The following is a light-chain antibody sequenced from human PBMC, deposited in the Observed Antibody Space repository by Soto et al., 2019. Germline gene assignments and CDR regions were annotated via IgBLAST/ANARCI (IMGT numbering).Light chain of an antibody. J-gene: IGKJ1*01. CDR3: QPYMSSVT. CDR1: QSVDTTF. V-gene: IGKV3-20*01. CDR2: GAS. Sequence: EIVLTQSPGSLSLSPGQRATLSCRASQSVDTTFFAWYQKKPGQAPRLLIYGASKRATGIPDRFSGSGAGTDFTLIISRLGPQDFAVYYCQPYMSSVTFGQGTKVEIK.